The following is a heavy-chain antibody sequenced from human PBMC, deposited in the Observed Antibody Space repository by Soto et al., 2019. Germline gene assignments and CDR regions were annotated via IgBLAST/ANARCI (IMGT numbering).Heavy chain of an antibody. D-gene: IGHD3-22*01. CDR3: ARDDKYDTSGIDY. Sequence: AASVKVSCKASGNTFNSYSMHWVRQVPGQGLEWMGIINPSAGSTSYAQKFQGRITMTRDTSTSTVYMELSSLRSEDTAVYYCARDDKYDTSGIDYWGQGTLVTVSS. CDR1: GNTFNSYS. CDR2: INPSAGST. V-gene: IGHV1-46*02. J-gene: IGHJ4*02.